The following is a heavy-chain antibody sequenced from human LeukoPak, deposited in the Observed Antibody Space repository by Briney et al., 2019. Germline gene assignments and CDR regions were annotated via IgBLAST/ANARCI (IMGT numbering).Heavy chain of an antibody. Sequence: PGGSLRLSCAASGFTFSSYGMSWVRQAPGKGLEWVSIIYSGGSTYYADSVKGRFTISRDIYKNTMYLQMNSLRAEDTAVYYCARVTSVISFDYWGLGTLVTVSS. CDR2: IYSGGST. CDR3: ARVTSVISFDY. D-gene: IGHD4-17*01. CDR1: GFTFSSYG. J-gene: IGHJ4*02. V-gene: IGHV3-66*01.